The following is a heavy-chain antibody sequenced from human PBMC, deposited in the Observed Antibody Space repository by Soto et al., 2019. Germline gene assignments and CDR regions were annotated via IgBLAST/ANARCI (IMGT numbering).Heavy chain of an antibody. J-gene: IGHJ4*02. CDR2: IIPILGIA. CDR3: ARGLAGDLQTSFDY. Sequence: QVQLVQSGAEVKKPGSSVKVSCKVSGGTFSSYTISWVRQAPGQGLEWMGRIIPILGIANYAQKFQGRVTITADKSTSTAYMELSSLRSEDTAVYYCARGLAGDLQTSFDYWGQGTLVTVSS. V-gene: IGHV1-69*02. CDR1: GGTFSSYT.